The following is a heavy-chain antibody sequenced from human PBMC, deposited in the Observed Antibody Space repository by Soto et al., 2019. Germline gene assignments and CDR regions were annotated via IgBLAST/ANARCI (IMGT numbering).Heavy chain of an antibody. Sequence: QVQLVQSGAEVKKPGSSVKVSCKASGGTFSSYAISWVRQAPGQGLEWMGGIIPIFGTANYAQKFQGRVTIPAEESPSTAYRGLGSRRSEDAAVYYCARGGGGSYLGNWFDPWGQGTLVTVSS. V-gene: IGHV1-69*01. CDR1: GGTFSSYA. CDR3: ARGGGGSYLGNWFDP. J-gene: IGHJ5*02. CDR2: IIPIFGTA. D-gene: IGHD1-26*01.